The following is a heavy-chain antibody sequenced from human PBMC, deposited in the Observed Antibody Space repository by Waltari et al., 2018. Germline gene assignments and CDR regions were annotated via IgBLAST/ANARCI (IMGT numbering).Heavy chain of an antibody. CDR2: ISLSGSYT. CDR1: GFMFGNFG. J-gene: IGHJ3*02. D-gene: IGHD3-16*01. CDR3: AKVMGGGDDVFDI. V-gene: IGHV3-23*01. Sequence: EVELSESGGGLVRPGGSLRLSCAASGFMFGNFGMSWVQQTPGKGLEWVSTISLSGSYTYYANSVKGRFTISRDNSKNTVHLQLNNLRADDTALYYCAKVMGGGDDVFDIWGQGTVVTVSS.